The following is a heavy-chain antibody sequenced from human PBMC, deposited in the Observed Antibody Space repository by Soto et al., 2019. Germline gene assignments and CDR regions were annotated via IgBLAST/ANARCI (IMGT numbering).Heavy chain of an antibody. CDR1: GFTFSSYG. CDR3: ASPRRAVAGTLDY. D-gene: IGHD6-19*01. Sequence: PGGSLRLSCAASGFTFSSYGMHWVRQAPGKGLEWVAVIWYDGSNKYYADSVKGRFTISRDNSKNTLYLQMNSLRAEDTAMYYCASPRRAVAGTLDYWGQGTLVTVSS. V-gene: IGHV3-33*01. J-gene: IGHJ4*02. CDR2: IWYDGSNK.